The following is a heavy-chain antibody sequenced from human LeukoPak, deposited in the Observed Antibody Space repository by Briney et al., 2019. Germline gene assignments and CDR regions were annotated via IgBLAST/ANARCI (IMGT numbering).Heavy chain of an antibody. D-gene: IGHD2-2*01. CDR1: GFTFSSYA. Sequence: GGSLRLSCAASGFTFSSYAMSWVRQAPGKGLEWVSAISGSGGSTYYADSVKGWFTISRDNSKNTLYLQMNSLRAEDTAVYYCAKTIGSSTSDNYYYYYGMDVWGQGTTVTVSS. CDR3: AKTIGSSTSDNYYYYYGMDV. V-gene: IGHV3-23*01. CDR2: ISGSGGST. J-gene: IGHJ6*02.